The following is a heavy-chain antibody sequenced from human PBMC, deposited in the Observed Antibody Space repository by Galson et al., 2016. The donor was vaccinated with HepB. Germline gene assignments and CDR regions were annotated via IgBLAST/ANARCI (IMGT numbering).Heavy chain of an antibody. CDR3: ARALSGFGELFPPHNWLDP. V-gene: IGHV1-18*01. D-gene: IGHD3-10*01. Sequence: SVKVSCKASGYTFNSYGITWVRQAPGQGLEWMGWITSYNGNTNYAQKFKGRVTMTTDTSTNTAYMELRSLRSDDTDVYYCARALSGFGELFPPHNWLDPWGQGTLVTVSS. J-gene: IGHJ5*02. CDR1: GYTFNSYG. CDR2: ITSYNGNT.